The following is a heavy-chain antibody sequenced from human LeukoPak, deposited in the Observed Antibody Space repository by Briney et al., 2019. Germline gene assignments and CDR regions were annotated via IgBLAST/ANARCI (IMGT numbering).Heavy chain of an antibody. CDR1: GGSISSYY. J-gene: IGHJ6*03. Sequence: KPSETLSLTCTVSGGSISSYYWSWIRQPAGKGLEWIGRIYTSGSTNYNPSLKSRVTMSVDTSKNQFSLKLGSVTAADTAVYYCAREAEDIVVVPAATYYYYYYMDVWGKGTTVTVSS. CDR2: IYTSGST. V-gene: IGHV4-4*07. CDR3: AREAEDIVVVPAATYYYYYYMDV. D-gene: IGHD2-2*01.